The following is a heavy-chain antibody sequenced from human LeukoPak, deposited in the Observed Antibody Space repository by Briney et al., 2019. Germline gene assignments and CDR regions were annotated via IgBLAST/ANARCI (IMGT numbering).Heavy chain of an antibody. J-gene: IGHJ5*02. CDR1: GGSFSGYY. Sequence: PSETLSLTCAVYGGSFSGYYWSWIRQPPGKGLEWIGEINHSGSTNYNPSLKSRVTISVDTSKNQFSLKLSSVTAADTAVYYCARHHYDFWSGYSNWFDPWGQGTLVTVSS. CDR2: INHSGST. V-gene: IGHV4-34*01. CDR3: ARHHYDFWSGYSNWFDP. D-gene: IGHD3-3*01.